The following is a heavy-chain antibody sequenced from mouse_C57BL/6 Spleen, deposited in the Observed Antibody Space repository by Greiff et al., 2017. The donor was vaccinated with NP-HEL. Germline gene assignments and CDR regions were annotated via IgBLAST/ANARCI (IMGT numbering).Heavy chain of an antibody. CDR3: ARNPLIQRAMDY. CDR1: GFSLTSYG. V-gene: IGHV2-2*01. D-gene: IGHD1-1*01. J-gene: IGHJ4*01. CDR2: IWSGGST. Sequence: VLLVESGPGLVQPSQSLSITCTVSGFSLTSYGVHWVRQSPGKGLEWLGVIWSGGSTDYNAAFISRLSISKDNSKSQVFFKMNSLQADDTAIYYCARNPLIQRAMDYWGQGTSVTVSS.